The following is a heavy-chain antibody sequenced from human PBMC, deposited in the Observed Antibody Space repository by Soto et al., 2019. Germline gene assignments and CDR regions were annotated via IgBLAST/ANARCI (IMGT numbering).Heavy chain of an antibody. V-gene: IGHV4-59*01. J-gene: IGHJ5*02. CDR1: GASITTYY. D-gene: IGHD3-10*01. CDR2: ISYSGST. CDR3: ARDWDSSGLFDP. Sequence: PSGTLSLPCSVSGASITTYYWSWIRQPPGKGLEWIGSISYSGSTKYNPSLESRVMISLDTSKNQFSLRLTSVTAADTALYYCARDWDSSGLFDPWGQGALVTVSS.